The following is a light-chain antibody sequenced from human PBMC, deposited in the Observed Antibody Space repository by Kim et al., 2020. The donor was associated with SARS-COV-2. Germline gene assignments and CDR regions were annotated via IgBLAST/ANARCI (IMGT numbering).Light chain of an antibody. CDR2: DVS. CDR1: SSDVGDYNY. J-gene: IGLJ3*02. V-gene: IGLV2-14*03. CDR3: SSYTTTSTLVM. Sequence: AITISCTGTSSDVGDYNYVSWYQHYPGKAPQLMIYDVSKRPSGVSNRFSGSKSGNTASLTISGLQAEDEADYYCSSYTTTSTLVMFGGGTQLTVL.